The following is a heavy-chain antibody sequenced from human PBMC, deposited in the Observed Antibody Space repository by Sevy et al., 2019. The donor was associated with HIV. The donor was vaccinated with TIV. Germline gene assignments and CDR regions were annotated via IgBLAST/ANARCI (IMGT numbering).Heavy chain of an antibody. CDR1: GGTFSSYA. CDR3: ARERKYGDPFYYYYYYMDV. V-gene: IGHV1-69*06. J-gene: IGHJ6*03. CDR2: IIPIFGTA. D-gene: IGHD4-17*01. Sequence: ASVKVSCKACGGTFSSYAISWVRQAPGQGLEWMGGIIPIFGTANYAQKFQGRVTITADKSTSTAYMELSSLRSEDTAVYYCARERKYGDPFYYYYYYMDVWGKGTTVTVSS.